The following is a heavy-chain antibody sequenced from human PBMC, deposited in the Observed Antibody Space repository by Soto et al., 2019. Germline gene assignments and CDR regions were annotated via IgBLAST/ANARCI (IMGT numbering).Heavy chain of an antibody. CDR1: GGSISSINW. V-gene: IGHV4-4*02. J-gene: IGHJ4*02. CDR3: VREPAGRNSPFDY. Sequence: QVQLQESGPGLVKPSGTLSLTCAVSGGSISSINWWSWVRQSPGKGLEWIGEIYHSGSTSYNPSLNSRDTISLHKSRNQFSPNLSSATAADTAVYYCVREPAGRNSPFDYWGQGTLVTVSS. D-gene: IGHD1-7*01. CDR2: IYHSGST.